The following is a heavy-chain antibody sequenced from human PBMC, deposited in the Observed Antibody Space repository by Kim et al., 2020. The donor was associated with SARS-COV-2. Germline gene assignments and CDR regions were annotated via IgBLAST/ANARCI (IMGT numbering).Heavy chain of an antibody. CDR3: ARLEYSYGYIMGFDY. J-gene: IGHJ4*02. CDR1: GGSISSYY. D-gene: IGHD5-18*01. CDR2: IYYSGST. V-gene: IGHV4-59*08. Sequence: SETLSLTCTVSGGSISSYYWSWIRQPPGKGLEWIGYIYYSGSTNYNPSLKSRVTISVDTSKNQFSLKLSSVTAADTAVYYCARLEYSYGYIMGFDYWGQGTLVTVSS.